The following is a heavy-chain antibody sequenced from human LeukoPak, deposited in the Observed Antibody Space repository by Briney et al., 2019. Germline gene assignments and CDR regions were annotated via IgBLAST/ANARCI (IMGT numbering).Heavy chain of an antibody. Sequence: PGGSLRLSCAASGFTFSSYAMHWVRQAPGKGLEWVAVISYDGSNKYYADSVKGRFTISRDNSKNTLYLQMNSLRAEDTAVYYCARDPEPNDAFDIWGQGTMVTVSS. V-gene: IGHV3-30-3*01. D-gene: IGHD1-14*01. CDR3: ARDPEPNDAFDI. CDR2: ISYDGSNK. J-gene: IGHJ3*02. CDR1: GFTFSSYA.